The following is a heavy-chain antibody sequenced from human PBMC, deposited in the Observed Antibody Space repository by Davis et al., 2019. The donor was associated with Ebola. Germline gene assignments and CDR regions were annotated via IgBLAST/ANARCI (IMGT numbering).Heavy chain of an antibody. CDR1: VITFSSYA. CDR2: ISGSGGST. Sequence: GGSLRLSCADSVITFSSYAMTWVRQAPGKGLEWVSAISGSGGSTYYADSVKGRFNISRDNSKKTLYLQMNSLRAEDTAVYYCAKSGLSFGVVKYHYGMDVWGKGTTVTVSS. D-gene: IGHD3-3*01. V-gene: IGHV3-23*01. J-gene: IGHJ6*04. CDR3: AKSGLSFGVVKYHYGMDV.